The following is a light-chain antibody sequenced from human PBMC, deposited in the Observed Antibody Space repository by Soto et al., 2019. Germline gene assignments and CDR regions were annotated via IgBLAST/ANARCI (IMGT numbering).Light chain of an antibody. V-gene: IGLV2-11*01. CDR2: DVS. CDR1: SSDVGNYKY. CDR3: CSYAGSYTWV. J-gene: IGLJ3*02. Sequence: QSALTQPASVSGSPGQSITISCTGTSSDVGNYKYVSWYQQHPGKAPKPMIYDVSKRPSGVPDRFSDSKSGNTASLTISGLQTEDEADYYCCSYAGSYTWVFGGGTKLTVL.